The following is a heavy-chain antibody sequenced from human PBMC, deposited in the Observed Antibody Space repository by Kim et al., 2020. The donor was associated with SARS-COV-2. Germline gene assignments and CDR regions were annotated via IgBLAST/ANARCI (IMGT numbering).Heavy chain of an antibody. D-gene: IGHD6-6*01. J-gene: IGHJ4*02. CDR3: AKDRYSSSSFDY. V-gene: IGHV3-30*02. Sequence: EADAVKGRCTISRNNSKNTLYLQMNSLRAEDTSVYYCAKDRYSSSSFDYWGQGTLVTVSS.